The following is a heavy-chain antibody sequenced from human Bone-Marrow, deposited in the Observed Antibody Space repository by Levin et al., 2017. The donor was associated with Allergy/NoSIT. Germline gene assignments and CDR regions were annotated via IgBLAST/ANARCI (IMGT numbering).Heavy chain of an antibody. CDR2: ISSSGVGT. J-gene: IGHJ4*02. CDR3: AKFGSGWYKNYLDC. D-gene: IGHD6-19*01. Sequence: GESLKISCAASGFTFSSYAMSWVRQAPGKGLEWVSGISSSGVGTYYADSVKGRFTISRDNSKNTLYLQMNSLSAEDTAVYYCAKFGSGWYKNYLDCWGQGTQVTVSS. V-gene: IGHV3-23*01. CDR1: GFTFSSYA.